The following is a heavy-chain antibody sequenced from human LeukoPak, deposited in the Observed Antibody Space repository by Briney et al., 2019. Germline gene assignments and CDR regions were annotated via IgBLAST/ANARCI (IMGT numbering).Heavy chain of an antibody. V-gene: IGHV1-18*01. Sequence: GASVKVSCKASGYTFTNYGITWVRQAPEQGLEWMGWISTYNGDTNYAQSPQGRVTMTTDTSTTTAYMELRNLSSDDTAVYYCARGRGSTSRHWGQGTQVTVSS. CDR1: GYTFTNYG. D-gene: IGHD5-12*01. CDR2: ISTYNGDT. CDR3: ARGRGSTSRH. J-gene: IGHJ4*02.